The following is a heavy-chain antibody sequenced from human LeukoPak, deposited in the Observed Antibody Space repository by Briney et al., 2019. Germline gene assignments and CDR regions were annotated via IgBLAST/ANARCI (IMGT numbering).Heavy chain of an antibody. V-gene: IGHV1-24*01. Sequence: ASVKVSRKVSVYTPTELSMHWVRQAPGKGRGWVGGFDPEDGETIYEKQFEGRVPMTEDTPTATAYMELSSLRSEDPAVYYCATGRQTWFDPWGQGTLVTVS. CDR1: VYTPTELS. CDR3: ATGRQTWFDP. J-gene: IGHJ5*02. CDR2: FDPEDGET.